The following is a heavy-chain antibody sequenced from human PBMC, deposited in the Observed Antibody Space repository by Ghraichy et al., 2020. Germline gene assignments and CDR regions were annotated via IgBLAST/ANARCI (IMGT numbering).Heavy chain of an antibody. V-gene: IGHV4-39*01. Sequence: SETLSLTCTVSGGSISSSSYYWGWIRQPPGKGLEWIGSIYYSGSTYYNPSLKSRVTISVDTSKNQFSLKLSSVTAADTAVYYCASMYYDFWSGYPSDYYYGMDVWGQGTTVTVSS. CDR3: ASMYYDFWSGYPSDYYYGMDV. CDR2: IYYSGST. D-gene: IGHD3-3*01. CDR1: GGSISSSSYY. J-gene: IGHJ6*02.